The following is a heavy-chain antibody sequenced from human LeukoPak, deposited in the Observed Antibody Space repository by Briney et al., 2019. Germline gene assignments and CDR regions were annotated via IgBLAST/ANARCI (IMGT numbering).Heavy chain of an antibody. V-gene: IGHV1-24*01. Sequence: GASVKVSCKVSGYTLTELSMHWVRQAPGKGLEWMGGFDPEDGETVYAQRFQGRVTMTEDTSTDTAYMELSSLRSEDTAVYYYATGSLRLGEFSLGYWGQGTLVTVSS. CDR1: GYTLTELS. CDR2: FDPEDGET. J-gene: IGHJ4*02. CDR3: ATGSLRLGEFSLGY. D-gene: IGHD3-16*02.